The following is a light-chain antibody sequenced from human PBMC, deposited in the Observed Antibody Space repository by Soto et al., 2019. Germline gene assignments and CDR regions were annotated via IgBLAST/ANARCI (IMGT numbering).Light chain of an antibody. Sequence: EIVLTQSPCTLSLSPGERANLSCRASESVSTNLAWYQQKAGQAPRLLIYGASTRATGIPARFSGSGSGTEFTLTISSLQSEDFAVYSCQQYSIWRTFGQGTKVE. CDR3: QQYSIWRT. V-gene: IGKV3-15*01. CDR2: GAS. J-gene: IGKJ1*01. CDR1: ESVSTN.